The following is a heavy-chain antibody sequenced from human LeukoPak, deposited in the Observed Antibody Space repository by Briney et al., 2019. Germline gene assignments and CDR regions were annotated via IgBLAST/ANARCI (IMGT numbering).Heavy chain of an antibody. Sequence: SVKVSCKASGFTFTSSAMQWVRQARGQRLEWIGWIVGGSGNTNYAQKFQERVTITRDMSTSTAYMERSSLRSEDTAVYYCATNVAATGYYYGMDVWGQGTTVTVSS. V-gene: IGHV1-58*02. D-gene: IGHD2-15*01. CDR3: ATNVAATGYYYGMDV. J-gene: IGHJ6*02. CDR1: GFTFTSSA. CDR2: IVGGSGNT.